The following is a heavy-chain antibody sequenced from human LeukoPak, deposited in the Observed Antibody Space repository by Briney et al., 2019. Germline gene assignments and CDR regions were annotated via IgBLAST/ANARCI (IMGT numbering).Heavy chain of an antibody. D-gene: IGHD2-15*01. Sequence: PGGSLRLSCAASGFTFSSNAMTWVRQAPGKGQEWVSAISGSGGNTYYAESVKGRFTISRDNSKNTLYLQMNSLRAEDTAVYYCALYCSGGSCYSMGGAFDIWGQGTVVTVSS. V-gene: IGHV3-23*01. J-gene: IGHJ3*02. CDR1: GFTFSSNA. CDR3: ALYCSGGSCYSMGGAFDI. CDR2: ISGSGGNT.